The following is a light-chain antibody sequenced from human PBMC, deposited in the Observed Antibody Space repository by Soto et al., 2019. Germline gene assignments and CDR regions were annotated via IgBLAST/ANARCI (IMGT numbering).Light chain of an antibody. Sequence: DIQMTQSPSTLSASVGDRVTITYWASQSISSWLAWYQQKKGKAPKLLIYKASSLASGVPSRFRGRGSRTECTLTLSRLQTDDVETYYCQQYNSYSWTFGQGTKVDIK. J-gene: IGKJ1*01. V-gene: IGKV1-5*03. CDR2: KAS. CDR1: QSISSW. CDR3: QQYNSYSWT.